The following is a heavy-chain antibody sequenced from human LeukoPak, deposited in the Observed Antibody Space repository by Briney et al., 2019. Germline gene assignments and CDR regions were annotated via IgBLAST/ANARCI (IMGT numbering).Heavy chain of an antibody. CDR3: ASWGAGGNS. CDR1: GFTLSTYW. V-gene: IGHV3-7*01. Sequence: GGSLRLSCEASGFTLSTYWMNWVRQVPGKGLDWVANINPDGSGKRYVDSVKGRFTVARDNADNSLSLQMNSLRAEDTAVYYCASWGAGGNSWGQGTLVTVSS. CDR2: INPDGSGK. J-gene: IGHJ4*02. D-gene: IGHD3-16*01.